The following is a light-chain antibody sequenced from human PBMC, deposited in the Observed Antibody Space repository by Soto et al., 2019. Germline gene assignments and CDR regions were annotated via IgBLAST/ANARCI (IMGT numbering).Light chain of an antibody. Sequence: EFVLTQSTATLSLSPGERATLSCRASQSVSRYLDCYQQKPGQAPRLLIYDASNRATGIPARFSGSGSGTDFTLTISSLEPEDFAVYYCHHRDNWFTFGPGTKVDIK. CDR3: HHRDNWFT. CDR1: QSVSRY. V-gene: IGKV3-11*01. J-gene: IGKJ3*01. CDR2: DAS.